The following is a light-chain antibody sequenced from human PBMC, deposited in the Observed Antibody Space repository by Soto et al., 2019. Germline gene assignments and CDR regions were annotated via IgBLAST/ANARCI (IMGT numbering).Light chain of an antibody. J-gene: IGLJ1*01. CDR2: LNSDGSH. CDR3: QTWGSGIKV. CDR1: SGHSSYA. V-gene: IGLV4-69*01. Sequence: QAVLTQSPSASASLGASVKLTCTLSSGHSSYAIAWHQQQPEKGPRYLMKLNSDGSHSKGDGIPDRFSGSSSGAERYLTSSGLQSEDEADYYCQTWGSGIKVFGTGTKVTVL.